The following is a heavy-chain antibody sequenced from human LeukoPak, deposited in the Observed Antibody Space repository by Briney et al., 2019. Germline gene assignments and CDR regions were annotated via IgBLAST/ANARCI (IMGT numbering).Heavy chain of an antibody. Sequence: ASVKVSCKASGYTFTGYYMHWVRQAPGQGLEWMGWINPNSGGTNYAQKFQGRVTMTRDTSISTAYMELSRLRSVDTAVYYCARGDDRGGSCRGWFDPWGQGTLVTVSS. CDR3: ARGDDRGGSCRGWFDP. V-gene: IGHV1-2*02. CDR1: GYTFTGYY. J-gene: IGHJ5*02. D-gene: IGHD2-15*01. CDR2: INPNSGGT.